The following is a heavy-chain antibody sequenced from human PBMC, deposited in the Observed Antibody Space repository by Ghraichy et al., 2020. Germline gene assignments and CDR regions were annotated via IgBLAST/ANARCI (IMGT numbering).Heavy chain of an antibody. V-gene: IGHV1-3*01. J-gene: IGHJ6*02. CDR1: GYTFTSYA. CDR3: ASFGYGHLPGDPSSGYSSSWFHYGMDV. Sequence: ASVKVSCKASGYTFTSYAMHWVRQAPGQRLEWMGWINAGNGNTKYSQKFQGRVTITRDTSASTAYMELSSLRSEDTAVYYCASFGYGHLPGDPSSGYSSSWFHYGMDVWGQGTTVTVSS. D-gene: IGHD6-13*01. CDR2: INAGNGNT.